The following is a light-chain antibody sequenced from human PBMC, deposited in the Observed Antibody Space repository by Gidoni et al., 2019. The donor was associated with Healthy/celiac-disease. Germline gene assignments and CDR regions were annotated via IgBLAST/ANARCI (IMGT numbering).Light chain of an antibody. CDR3: MQALQPSRT. CDR2: FGS. Sequence: DSVVSRSQITLTGITGDPASIYCRSSQSLLHSNGYTYVDWYLQKPGQSPQLLIYFGSNRASGVPDMFSGSGAGTYGALKFSMGDADVVAAYHCMQALQPSRTFGPETKVDIK. CDR1: QSLLHSNGYTY. V-gene: IGKV2-28*01. J-gene: IGKJ3*01.